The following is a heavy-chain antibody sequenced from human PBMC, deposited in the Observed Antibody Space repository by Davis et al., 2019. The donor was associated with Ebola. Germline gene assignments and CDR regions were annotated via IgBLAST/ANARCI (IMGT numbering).Heavy chain of an antibody. J-gene: IGHJ4*02. Sequence: GESLKISCAASGFTFSNYDMNWVRQAPGKGLEWVSYISSSSSTIYYADSVKGRFTVSRDNAKNSLYLQMNSLRDEDTAVYYCARLPRYCSGGSCFSGWGQGTLVTVSS. CDR3: ARLPRYCSGGSCFSG. V-gene: IGHV3-48*02. CDR2: ISSSSSTI. CDR1: GFTFSNYD. D-gene: IGHD2-15*01.